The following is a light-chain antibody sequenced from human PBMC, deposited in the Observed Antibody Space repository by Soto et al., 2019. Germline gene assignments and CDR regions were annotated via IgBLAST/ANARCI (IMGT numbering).Light chain of an antibody. CDR2: DVS. J-gene: IGLJ1*01. CDR1: SSDVGGYNY. V-gene: IGLV2-14*01. CDR3: SSYPSSSPDV. Sequence: QSALTQPASVSGSPGQSITISCTGTSSDVGGYNYVSWYQQHPGKAPKLMIYDVSNRPSGVSNRFSGSKSGNTASLTISGLQAEDEADYYCSSYPSSSPDVFGTGTKLTVL.